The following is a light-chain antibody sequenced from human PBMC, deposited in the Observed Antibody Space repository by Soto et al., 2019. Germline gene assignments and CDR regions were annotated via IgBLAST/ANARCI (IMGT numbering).Light chain of an antibody. Sequence: QSVLTQPPSASGSPGQSVTISCTGTSSDVGGYHYVSWYQQHPGKAPKLMIYEVNKRPSGVPDRFSGSKSANTASLTVSGLQAEDEAYYYCSSYAGSNDLVFGGGTKVTVL. CDR3: SSYAGSNDLV. V-gene: IGLV2-8*01. CDR1: SSDVGGYHY. CDR2: EVN. J-gene: IGLJ2*01.